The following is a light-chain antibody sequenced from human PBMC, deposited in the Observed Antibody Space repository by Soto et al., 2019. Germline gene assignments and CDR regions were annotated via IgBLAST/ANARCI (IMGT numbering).Light chain of an antibody. J-gene: IGKJ4*01. V-gene: IGKV3-20*01. CDR2: GAS. CDR1: QSVSSSY. CDR3: QQYCSPLT. Sequence: EIVLTQSPGTLSLSPGERATLSCRASQSVSSSYLAWYQQKPGQAPRLLIYGASSRATGIPDRFSGSGSGTDFTLTISRLEPEDFAVYYCQQYCSPLTFGGGTKVDIK.